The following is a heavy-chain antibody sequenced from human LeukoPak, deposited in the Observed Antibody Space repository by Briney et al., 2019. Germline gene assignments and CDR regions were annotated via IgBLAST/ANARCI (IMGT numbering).Heavy chain of an antibody. CDR2: ISDSAA. CDR1: GFTFTASD. Sequence: GGSLRLSCAASGFTFTASDLIWLRQAPGKGLEGVAKISDSAAHYADSVKGRLIISRDTSKNILFLQMNSLRAEDTAVYYCAKRGGSSSSWYYAIEVWGQGTTVTVSS. CDR3: AKRGGSSSSWYYAIEV. D-gene: IGHD6-6*01. V-gene: IGHV3-23*01. J-gene: IGHJ6*02.